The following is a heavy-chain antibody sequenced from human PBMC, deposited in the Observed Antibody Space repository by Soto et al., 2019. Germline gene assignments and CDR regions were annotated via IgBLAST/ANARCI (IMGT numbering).Heavy chain of an antibody. CDR1: GGSISSYY. CDR3: ARERAKATYRSGLWTFDY. Sequence: SETLSLTCTVSGGSISSYYWSWIRQPAGKGLEWIGRIYTSGSTNYNPSLKSRVTMSVDTSKNQFSLKLSSVTAADTAVYYCARERAKATYRSGLWTFDYWGQGTLVTVSS. V-gene: IGHV4-4*07. CDR2: IYTSGST. J-gene: IGHJ4*02. D-gene: IGHD3-3*01.